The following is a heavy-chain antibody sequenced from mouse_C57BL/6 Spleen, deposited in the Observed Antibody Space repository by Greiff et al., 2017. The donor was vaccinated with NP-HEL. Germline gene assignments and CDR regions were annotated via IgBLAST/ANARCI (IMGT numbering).Heavy chain of an antibody. D-gene: IGHD1-1*01. CDR2: IDPSDSYT. CDR1: GYTFTSYW. V-gene: IGHV1-69*01. J-gene: IGHJ2*01. CDR3: ARSGSSPYFDY. Sequence: QVQLKQPGAELVMPGASVKLSCKASGYTFTSYWMHWVKQRPGQGLEWIGEIDPSDSYTNYNQKFKGKSTLTVDKSSSTAYMQLSSLTSEDSAVYYCARSGSSPYFDYWGQGTTLTVSS.